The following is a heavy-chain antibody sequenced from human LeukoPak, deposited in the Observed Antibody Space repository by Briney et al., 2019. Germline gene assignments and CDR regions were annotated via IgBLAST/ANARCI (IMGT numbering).Heavy chain of an antibody. CDR1: GFTFSSYS. CDR2: INSDGKTT. D-gene: IGHD3-10*01. Sequence: GGSLRLSCAASGFTFSSYSMNWVRQAPGKGLEGISYINSDGKTTWYADPVKGRFTASRDNAKNSLYLQMNSLRVEDTAVYYCARSYGNIWFFDYWGQGTLVTVSS. CDR3: ARSYGNIWFFDY. J-gene: IGHJ4*02. V-gene: IGHV3-48*01.